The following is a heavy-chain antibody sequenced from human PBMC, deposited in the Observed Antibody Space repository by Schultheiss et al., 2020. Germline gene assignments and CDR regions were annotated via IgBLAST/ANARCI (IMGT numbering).Heavy chain of an antibody. CDR1: GGSVSSNNYY. D-gene: IGHD3-9*01. J-gene: IGHJ4*02. Sequence: SETLSLTCSVSGGSVSSNNYYWGWIRQPPGKGLEWIGSIYYSGSTYYNPSLKSRVTISVDTSKNQFSLKLSSVTAADTAVYYCAKGVFQYFDWTYFDYWGQGTLVTVSS. CDR2: IYYSGST. CDR3: AKGVFQYFDWTYFDY. V-gene: IGHV4-39*07.